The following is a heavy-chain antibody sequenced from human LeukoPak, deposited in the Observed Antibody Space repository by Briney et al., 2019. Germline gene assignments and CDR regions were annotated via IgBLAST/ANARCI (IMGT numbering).Heavy chain of an antibody. Sequence: GGSLSLSCAASGFTFDDYAMHWVRHAPGKGLEWVSLISWDGGSTYYADSVKGRFTISRDNSKNSLYLQMNSLRAEDTALYYCAKDALPNKYYDILTGYPDYWGQGTLVTVSS. CDR1: GFTFDDYA. V-gene: IGHV3-43D*03. J-gene: IGHJ4*02. CDR2: ISWDGGST. D-gene: IGHD3-9*01. CDR3: AKDALPNKYYDILTGYPDY.